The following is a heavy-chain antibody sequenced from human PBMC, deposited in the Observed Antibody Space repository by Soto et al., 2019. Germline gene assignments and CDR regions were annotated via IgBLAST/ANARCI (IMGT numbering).Heavy chain of an antibody. J-gene: IGHJ6*02. CDR2: IRGSGSTI. CDR3: ARTSETYGLDV. V-gene: IGHV3-11*01. CDR1: GFTFNDYY. Sequence: QVQLVESGGGLVKPGGSLRLSCAASGFTFNDYYMSWIRQAPGKGLEWVSYIRGSGSTIYYADSVKGRFTISRDNAKKSLYLEMNSLRAEDSAVYYCARTSETYGLDVWGQGATVTVSS.